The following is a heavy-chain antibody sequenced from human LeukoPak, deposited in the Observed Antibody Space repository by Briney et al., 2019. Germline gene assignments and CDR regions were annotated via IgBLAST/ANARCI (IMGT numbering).Heavy chain of an antibody. Sequence: PGGSLRLSCAASGFTFSSYSMNWVRQAPGKGLEWVSSISSSSSYIYYADSVKGRFTISRDNAKNSLYLQMNSLRAEDTAVYYCARDRNSGALYWYFDLWGRGTLVTVSS. CDR1: GFTFSSYS. CDR3: ARDRNSGALYWYFDL. D-gene: IGHD2-21*01. V-gene: IGHV3-21*01. J-gene: IGHJ2*01. CDR2: ISSSSSYI.